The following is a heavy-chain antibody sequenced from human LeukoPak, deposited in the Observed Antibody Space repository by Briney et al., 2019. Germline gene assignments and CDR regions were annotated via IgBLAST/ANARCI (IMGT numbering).Heavy chain of an antibody. CDR2: ISAYNGNT. J-gene: IGHJ6*02. CDR3: AREEGAAAGRLHYYGMDV. CDR1: GYTFTSYG. D-gene: IGHD6-13*01. V-gene: IGHV1-18*01. Sequence: GASVTVSCKASGYTFTSYGISWVRQAPGQGLEWMGWISAYNGNTNYAQKLQGRVTMTTDTSTSTAYMELRSLRSDDTAVYYCAREEGAAAGRLHYYGMDVWGQGTTVTVSS.